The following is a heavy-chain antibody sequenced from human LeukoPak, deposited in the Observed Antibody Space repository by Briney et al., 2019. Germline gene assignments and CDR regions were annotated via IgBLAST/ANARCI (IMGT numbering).Heavy chain of an antibody. J-gene: IGHJ4*02. CDR2: INHSGST. CDR3: ARDPWVTTGTYNFDS. D-gene: IGHD1-1*01. V-gene: IGHV4-34*01. Sequence: SETLSLTCAVYGGSFSGYYWSWIRQPPGKGLEWIGEINHSGSTNYNPSLKSRVTISVDTSKNQFSLKLSSVTAADTAVYYCARDPWVTTGTYNFDSWGQGSLVTVSS. CDR1: GGSFSGYY.